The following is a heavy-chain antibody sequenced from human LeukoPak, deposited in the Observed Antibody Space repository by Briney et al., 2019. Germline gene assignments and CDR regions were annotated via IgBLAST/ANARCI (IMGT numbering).Heavy chain of an antibody. CDR3: ARGKDVVVVAATPNNAFDI. CDR1: GYTFTSYG. J-gene: IGHJ3*02. D-gene: IGHD2-15*01. V-gene: IGHV1-18*01. CDR2: ISAYNGNT. Sequence: ASVKVSCKASGYTFTSYGISWVRHAPGQGLEWRGWISAYNGNTNYAQKLQGRVTMTTDTSTSTAYMELRSLRSDDTAVYYCARGKDVVVVAATPNNAFDIWGQGTMVAVSS.